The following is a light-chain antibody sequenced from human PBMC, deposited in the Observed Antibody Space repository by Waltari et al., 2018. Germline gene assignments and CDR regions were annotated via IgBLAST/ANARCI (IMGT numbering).Light chain of an antibody. CDR2: DTS. CDR3: QQYESLIS. CDR1: HDISKR. J-gene: IGKJ5*01. Sequence: DIQLTQSPSSLSASVGDRVTITCQASHDISKRLTWYCQKVGEAPKLLIYDTSKLDIGVPSRFSGSGSGTLFTLTISSLEPEDFATYFCQQYESLISFGQGTRLDLK. V-gene: IGKV1-33*01.